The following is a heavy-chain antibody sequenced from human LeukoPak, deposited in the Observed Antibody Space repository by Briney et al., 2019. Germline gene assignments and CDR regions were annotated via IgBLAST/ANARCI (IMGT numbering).Heavy chain of an antibody. CDR1: GGSISSSSYY. CDR3: ARSHYYDSSGYYYI. J-gene: IGHJ4*02. D-gene: IGHD3-22*01. CDR2: IYYSGST. Sequence: PETLSLTCTVSGGSISSSSYYWGWIRQPPGKGLEWIGSIYYSGSTYYNPSLKSRVTISVDTSKNQFSLKLSSVTAADTAVYYCARSHYYDSSGYYYIWGQGTLVTVSS. V-gene: IGHV4-39*01.